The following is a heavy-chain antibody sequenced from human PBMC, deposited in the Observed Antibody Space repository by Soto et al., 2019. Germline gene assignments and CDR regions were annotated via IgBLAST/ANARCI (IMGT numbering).Heavy chain of an antibody. CDR1: GDSISSDGYY. CDR3: AREAAVEGMDV. J-gene: IGHJ6*02. CDR2: IYHSGNT. V-gene: IGHV4-31*03. D-gene: IGHD2-15*01. Sequence: QVQLQESGPGLVKPSQTLSLTCTVSGDSISSDGYYWSWIRQHPGKGLEWIGYIYHSGNTYYNPSLDRRVTISADTSKIQGSLKVSSVTAADAAVYYCAREAAVEGMDVWGQGTTVTVS.